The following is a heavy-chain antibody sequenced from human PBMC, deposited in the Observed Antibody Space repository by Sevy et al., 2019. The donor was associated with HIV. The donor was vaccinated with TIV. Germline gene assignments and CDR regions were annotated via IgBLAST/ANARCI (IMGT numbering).Heavy chain of an antibody. V-gene: IGHV3-30-3*01. Sequence: GGSLRLSCAASGFTFSSYAMHWVRQAPGKGLEWVAVISYDGSNKYYADSVKGRFTISRDNSKNTRYLQMNSLRAGDTAVYYCARDPGVVVVVVAATDSWFDPWGQGTLVTVSS. J-gene: IGHJ5*02. CDR1: GFTFSSYA. D-gene: IGHD2-15*01. CDR2: ISYDGSNK. CDR3: ARDPGVVVVVVAATDSWFDP.